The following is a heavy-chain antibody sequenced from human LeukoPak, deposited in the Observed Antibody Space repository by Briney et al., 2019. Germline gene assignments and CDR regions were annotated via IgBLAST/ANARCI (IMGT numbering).Heavy chain of an antibody. CDR1: GGSISSYY. V-gene: IGHV4-4*07. CDR2: IYTSGST. CDR3: ARSGGVYYDSRRHGWFDP. J-gene: IGHJ5*02. D-gene: IGHD3-3*01. Sequence: SETLSLTCTVSGGSISSYYWSWIRQPAGKGLEWIGRIYTSGSTNYNPSLTSRVTMSVDTSKNQFSLKLSFVTAADTAVYYCARSGGVYYDSRRHGWFDPWGQGTLVTVSS.